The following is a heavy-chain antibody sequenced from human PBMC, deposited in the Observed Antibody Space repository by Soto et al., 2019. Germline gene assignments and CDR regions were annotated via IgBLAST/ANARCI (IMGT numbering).Heavy chain of an antibody. CDR2: ISGSGGST. J-gene: IGHJ4*02. CDR1: GFPFSGYA. V-gene: IGHV3-23*01. CDR3: AKSLWFGEFRSDY. D-gene: IGHD3-10*01. Sequence: GGSLRLSCAASGFPFSGYAMSWVRQAPGKGLEWVSAISGSGGSTYYADSVKGRFTISRDNSKNTLYLQMNSLRAEDTAVYYCAKSLWFGEFRSDYWGQGTLVTVSS.